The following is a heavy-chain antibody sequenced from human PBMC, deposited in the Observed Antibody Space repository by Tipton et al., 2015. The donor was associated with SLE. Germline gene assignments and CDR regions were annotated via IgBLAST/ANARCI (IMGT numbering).Heavy chain of an antibody. CDR2: IYYTGTT. CDR3: ARHKGVVYFYHYDGLDV. Sequence: LRLSCTVSGGSISGYYWSWLRQSPGKGLEWIGYIYYTGTTHFNPSLDSRATMSVDTSQNQFSLKVNSVTAADTAVYYCARHKGVVYFYHYDGLDVWGHGTTVTVSS. CDR1: GGSISGYY. V-gene: IGHV4-59*08. D-gene: IGHD3-3*01. J-gene: IGHJ6*02.